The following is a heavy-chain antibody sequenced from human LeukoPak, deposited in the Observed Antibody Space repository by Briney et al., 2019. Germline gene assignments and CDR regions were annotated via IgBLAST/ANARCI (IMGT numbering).Heavy chain of an antibody. CDR2: IVVGSGNT. V-gene: IGHV1-58*02. Sequence: ASVKVSCKASGFTFTSSAMQWVRQARGQRLEWIGWIVVGSGNTNYAQKFQERVTITRDMSTSTAYMELSSLRSEDTAVYYCAAGRAYYDFWSGYHYWGQGTLVTVSP. CDR1: GFTFTSSA. CDR3: AAGRAYYDFWSGYHY. D-gene: IGHD3-3*01. J-gene: IGHJ4*02.